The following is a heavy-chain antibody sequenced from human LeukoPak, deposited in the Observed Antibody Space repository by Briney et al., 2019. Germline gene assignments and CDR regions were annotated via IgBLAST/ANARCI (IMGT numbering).Heavy chain of an antibody. CDR2: IYYSGST. V-gene: IGHV4-59*01. Sequence: SETLSLTCTVSGGSMSSYYWSWIRQPPGKGLEWIGYIYYSGSTNYNPSLKSRVTISVDTSKYQFSLKLSSVTAADTAVYYCARDRCSGGSCHSDYWGQGTLVTVSS. CDR1: GGSMSSYY. J-gene: IGHJ4*02. CDR3: ARDRCSGGSCHSDY. D-gene: IGHD2-15*01.